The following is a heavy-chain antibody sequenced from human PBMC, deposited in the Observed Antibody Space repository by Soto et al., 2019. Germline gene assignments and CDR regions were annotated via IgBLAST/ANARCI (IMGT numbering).Heavy chain of an antibody. J-gene: IGHJ6*03. D-gene: IGHD2-15*01. CDR1: GFTFSDYY. V-gene: IGHV3-11*01. Sequence: QVQLVESGGGLVRPGGSLRLSCAASGFTFSDYYMSWIRQAPGKGLEWVAYIFNSGNIIFYADSVKGRFTISRDNAKNTLFLEMKSLRVENTAVYYCACERGGWHYYNYMDVWCTVAPVTVSS. CDR2: IFNSGNII. CDR3: ACERGGWHYYNYMDV.